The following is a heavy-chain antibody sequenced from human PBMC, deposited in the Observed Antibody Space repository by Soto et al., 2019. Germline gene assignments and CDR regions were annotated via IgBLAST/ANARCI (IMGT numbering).Heavy chain of an antibody. CDR3: ARDLRRWEIPYVDGMDV. V-gene: IGHV1-46*01. CDR2: INPSGGST. CDR1: GYTFTSYY. J-gene: IGHJ6*02. Sequence: ASVKVSCKASGYTFTSYYMHWVRQAPGQGLEWMGIINPSGGSTSYAQKFQGRVTMTRDTSTSTVYMELSSLRSEDTAVYYCARDLRRWEIPYVDGMDVWGQGPTVTVS. D-gene: IGHD1-26*01.